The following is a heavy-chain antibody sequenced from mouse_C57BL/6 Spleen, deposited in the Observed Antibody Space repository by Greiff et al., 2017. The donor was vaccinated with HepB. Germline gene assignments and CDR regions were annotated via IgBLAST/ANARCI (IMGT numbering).Heavy chain of an antibody. CDR1: GYAFSSSW. J-gene: IGHJ3*01. CDR3: ANPSDGYYEGWFAY. V-gene: IGHV1-82*01. D-gene: IGHD2-3*01. Sequence: QVQLKESGPELVKPGASVKISCKASGYAFSSSWMNWVKQRPGKGLEWIGRIYPGDGDTNYNGKFKGKATLTADKSSSTAYMQLSSLTSEDSAVYFCANPSDGYYEGWFAYWGQGTLVTVSA. CDR2: IYPGDGDT.